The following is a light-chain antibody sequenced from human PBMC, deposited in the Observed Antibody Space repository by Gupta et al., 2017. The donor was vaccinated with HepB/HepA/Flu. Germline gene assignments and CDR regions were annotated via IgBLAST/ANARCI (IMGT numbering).Light chain of an antibody. V-gene: IGLV7-46*01. CDR2: DTT. CDR3: LLSDSGAHWV. CDR1: TGGVTSGHY. J-gene: IGLJ3*02. Sequence: HAVVTQAPSLTVSPGGTVTLTCRSSTGGVTSGHYPYWFQQKPGHAPRILIYDTTNAHSWTPARFSGSILGGNAALTLSGAQSEDEAEYYCLLSDSGAHWVFGGGTKLTVL.